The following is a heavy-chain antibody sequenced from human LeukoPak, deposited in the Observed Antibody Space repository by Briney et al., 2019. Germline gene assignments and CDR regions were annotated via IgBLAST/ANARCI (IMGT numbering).Heavy chain of an antibody. Sequence: GASVKVSCKASGYTFTGYYMHWVRQAPGQGLEWMGWINPNSGGTNYAQKFQGRVTMTRDTSISTAYMELSRLRSEDTAVYYCARGTILKGIKPYYFDYWGQGTLVTVSS. V-gene: IGHV1-2*02. CDR2: INPNSGGT. CDR3: ARGTILKGIKPYYFDY. D-gene: IGHD2-21*01. J-gene: IGHJ4*02. CDR1: GYTFTGYY.